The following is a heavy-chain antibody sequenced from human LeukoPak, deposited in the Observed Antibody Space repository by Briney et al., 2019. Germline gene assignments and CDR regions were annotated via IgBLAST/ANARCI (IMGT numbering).Heavy chain of an antibody. V-gene: IGHV1-8*01. D-gene: IGHD2-2*02. CDR3: ARGLVVPAAIGGYYYGMDV. CDR2: MNPNSGNT. Sequence: ASVTVSCKASGYTFTNYDINWVRQAPGQGLEWMGWMNPNSGNTVYAQKFQGRVTMTRNTSISTAYMELSSLRSEDTAVYYCARGLVVPAAIGGYYYGMDVWGQGTTVTVSS. CDR1: GYTFTNYD. J-gene: IGHJ6*02.